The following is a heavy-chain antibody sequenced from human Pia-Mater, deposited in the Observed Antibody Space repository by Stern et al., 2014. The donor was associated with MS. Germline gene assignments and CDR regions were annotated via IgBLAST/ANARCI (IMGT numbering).Heavy chain of an antibody. CDR1: GGSITNRDY. V-gene: IGHV4-39*02. D-gene: IGHD4-11*01. CDR2: VYYSGIT. J-gene: IGHJ2*01. CDR3: ARGVTAVTNYVPNWCFDL. Sequence: QLQLQESGPGLVKPSETLSLTCSVSGGSITNRDYWGWIRQSPGKGLEWIGSVYYSGITYYRPSLKRRATISIDTSKNHLSLKLNLVTATDTAVYFCARGVTAVTNYVPNWCFDLWGRGTLVTISS.